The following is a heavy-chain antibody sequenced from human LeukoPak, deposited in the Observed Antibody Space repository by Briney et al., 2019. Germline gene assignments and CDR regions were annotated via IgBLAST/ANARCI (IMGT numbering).Heavy chain of an antibody. CDR2: ISYDGSNK. CDR3: AKSRYYYGSGSYLGYYGMDV. Sequence: GGSLRLSCAASGLTFSSNGMHWVRQAPGKGLEWGAVISYDGSNKYYADSVRGRFTISRDNPKNTLYLQMNSLRAEDTAVYYCAKSRYYYGSGSYLGYYGMDVWGQGTTVTVSS. V-gene: IGHV3-30*18. J-gene: IGHJ6*02. CDR1: GLTFSSNG. D-gene: IGHD3-10*01.